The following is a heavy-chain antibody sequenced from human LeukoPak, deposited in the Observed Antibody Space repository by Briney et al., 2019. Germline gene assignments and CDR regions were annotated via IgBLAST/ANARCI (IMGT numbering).Heavy chain of an antibody. CDR3: ATDLAAADWFDP. J-gene: IGHJ5*02. V-gene: IGHV1-24*01. CDR1: GYTLTELS. Sequence: WASVKVSCKVSGYTLTELSMHWVRQAPGKGLEWMGGFDPEDGETIYAQKFQGRVTMTEDASTDTAYMELSSLRSEDTAVYYCATDLAAADWFDPWGQGTLVTVSS. D-gene: IGHD6-13*01. CDR2: FDPEDGET.